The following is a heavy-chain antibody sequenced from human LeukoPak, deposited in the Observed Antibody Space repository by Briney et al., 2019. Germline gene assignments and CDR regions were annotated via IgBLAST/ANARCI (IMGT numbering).Heavy chain of an antibody. V-gene: IGHV4-34*01. CDR3: ARASWDTAMVDY. D-gene: IGHD5-18*01. Sequence: ASETLSLTCAVYGGSFSGYYWSWIRQPPGKGLEWIGEINHSGSTNYNPSLKSRVTISVDTSKNQFSLKLSSVTAADTAVYYCARASWDTAMVDYWGQGTLVTVSS. CDR1: GGSFSGYY. CDR2: INHSGST. J-gene: IGHJ4*02.